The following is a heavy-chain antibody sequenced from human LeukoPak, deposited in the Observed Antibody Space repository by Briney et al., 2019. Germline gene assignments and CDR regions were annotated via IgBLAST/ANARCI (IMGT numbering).Heavy chain of an antibody. Sequence: GGSLRLSCAASGFTFSSYSMNWVRQAPGKGLEWVSSISSSSSYIYYADSVKGRFIISRDNAKNSLFLQMNSLRAEDTAVYYCAKDLEEMATIRGSYFDYWGQGTLVTVSS. J-gene: IGHJ4*02. CDR1: GFTFSSYS. D-gene: IGHD5-24*01. V-gene: IGHV3-21*01. CDR3: AKDLEEMATIRGSYFDY. CDR2: ISSSSSYI.